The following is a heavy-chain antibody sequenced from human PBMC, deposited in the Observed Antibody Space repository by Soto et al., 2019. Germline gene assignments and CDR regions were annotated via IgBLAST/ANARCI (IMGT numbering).Heavy chain of an antibody. CDR2: IDWDGERT. CDR1: GITFDAYG. D-gene: IGHD6-13*01. CDR3: ARGRVVGSTWSYYFDY. J-gene: IGHJ4*02. Sequence: GGSLRLSCAVSGITFDAYGMSWVRQVPGKGLEWVSSIDWDGERTEYADSEKGRFTVSRDNAENSMYLQMNSLTAEGMALYHCARGRVVGSTWSYYFDYWGQGTLVTVSS. V-gene: IGHV3-20*01.